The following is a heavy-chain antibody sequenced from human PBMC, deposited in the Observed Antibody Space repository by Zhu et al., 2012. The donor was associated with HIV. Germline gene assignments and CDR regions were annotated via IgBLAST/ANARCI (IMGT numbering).Heavy chain of an antibody. CDR3: AKTRTNGWYSYAFDM. CDR1: GGSITSSSYF. Sequence: QVQLQESGPGLVKPSETLSLTCTVSGGSITSSSYFWAWIRQPPGKGLEWIGIIYYSGSIYHNPSFKSRVTISVDTSKNQFSLKLSSVTAADTALYFCAKTRTNGWYSYAFDMWGQGTMVTVSS. CDR2: IYYSGSI. D-gene: IGHD6-19*01. V-gene: IGHV4-39*01. J-gene: IGHJ3*02.